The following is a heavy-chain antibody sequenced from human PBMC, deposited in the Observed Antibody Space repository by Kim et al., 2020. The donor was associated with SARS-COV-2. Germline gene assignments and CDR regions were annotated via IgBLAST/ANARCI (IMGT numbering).Heavy chain of an antibody. CDR2: VSQSRST. CDR1: GGSFSGYY. Sequence: SETLSLTCAVFGGSFSGYYWSWIRQPPGRGLEWIGEVSQSRSTNYNPSLKSRVTISVDTSKKQFSLKQSSVTAAATAVYFCAHRAGGLGVDSWGQGTLVT. CDR3: AHRAGGLGVDS. J-gene: IGHJ4*02. D-gene: IGHD3-16*01. V-gene: IGHV4-34*01.